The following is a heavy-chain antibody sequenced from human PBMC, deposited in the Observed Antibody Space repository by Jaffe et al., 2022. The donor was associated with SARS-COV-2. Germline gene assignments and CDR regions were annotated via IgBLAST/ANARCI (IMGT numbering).Heavy chain of an antibody. D-gene: IGHD3-10*01. CDR2: SKNKANIYTT. CDR3: ASGPTTSILVRGVMGRVNYYYGMDV. CDR1: GFTFSDHY. J-gene: IGHJ6*02. V-gene: IGHV3-72*01. Sequence: EVQLVESGGGLVQPGGSLRLSCAASGFTFSDHYMDWVRQAPGKGLEWVGRSKNKANIYTTQYAASVKGRFTISRDDSKNSLYLQMNSLKTEDTAVYYCASGPTTSILVRGVMGRVNYYYGMDVWGQGTTVTVSS.